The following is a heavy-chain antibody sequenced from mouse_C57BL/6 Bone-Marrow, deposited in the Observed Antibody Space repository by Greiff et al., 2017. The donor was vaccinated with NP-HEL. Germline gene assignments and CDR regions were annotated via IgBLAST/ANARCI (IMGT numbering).Heavy chain of an antibody. CDR1: GFNIKDDY. CDR3: TTLLLGYAMDY. J-gene: IGHJ4*01. Sequence: EVKLMESGAELVRPGASVKLSCTASGFNIKDDYMHWVKQRPEQGLEWIGWIDPENGDTEYASKFQGKATITADTSSNTAYLQLSSLTSEDTAVFYCTTLLLGYAMDYWGQGTSVTVSS. V-gene: IGHV14-4*01. D-gene: IGHD1-1*01. CDR2: IDPENGDT.